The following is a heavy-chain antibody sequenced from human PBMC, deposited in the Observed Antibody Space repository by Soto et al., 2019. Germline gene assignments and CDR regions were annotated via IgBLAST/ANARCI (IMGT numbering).Heavy chain of an antibody. Sequence: EVQLVESGGGLVQPGGSLRLSCVASGFTFSSHWMSWGRQGPGKGLEWVANIKEDGSEEYYVDSVKGRFTISRDNAKNSLFLQMDSLSDEAMALYYCARGGNYYVDQWGQGTLVTVSS. CDR2: IKEDGSEE. CDR3: ARGGNYYVDQ. J-gene: IGHJ4*02. CDR1: GFTFSSHW. D-gene: IGHD1-1*01. V-gene: IGHV3-7*02.